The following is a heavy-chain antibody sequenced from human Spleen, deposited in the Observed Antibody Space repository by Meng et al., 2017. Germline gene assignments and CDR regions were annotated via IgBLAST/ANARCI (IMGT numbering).Heavy chain of an antibody. J-gene: IGHJ4*02. CDR2: IKQDGSEK. Sequence: GESLKISCAASGFTFSSYWMSWVRQAPGKGLEWVANIKQDGSEKYYVDSVKGRFTISRDNAKNSLYLQMNSLRAEDTAVYYCARDGYSGYDFGYWGQGTLVTVSS. CDR1: GFTFSSYW. CDR3: ARDGYSGYDFGY. D-gene: IGHD5-12*01. V-gene: IGHV3-7*01.